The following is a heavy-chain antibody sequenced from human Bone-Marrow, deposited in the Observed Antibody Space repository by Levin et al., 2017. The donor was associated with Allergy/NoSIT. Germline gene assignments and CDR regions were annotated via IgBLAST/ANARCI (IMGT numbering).Heavy chain of an antibody. D-gene: IGHD6-19*01. CDR1: GGTFSSYA. V-gene: IGHV1-69*06. CDR2: IIPIFGTA. Sequence: SVKVSCKASGGTFSSYAISWVRQAPGQGLEWMGGIIPIFGTANYAQKFQGRVTITADKSTSTAYMELSSLRSEDTAVYYCARGRLDKGIAVAGRSDWFDPWGQGTLVTVSS. J-gene: IGHJ5*02. CDR3: ARGRLDKGIAVAGRSDWFDP.